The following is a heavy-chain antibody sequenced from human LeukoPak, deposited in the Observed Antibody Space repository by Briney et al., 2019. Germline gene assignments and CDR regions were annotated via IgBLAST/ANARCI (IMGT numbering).Heavy chain of an antibody. D-gene: IGHD1-26*01. CDR1: GGSVGSYY. CDR3: AKDVSMHGSDYRMYFDL. J-gene: IGHJ2*01. Sequence: PSETLSLTCTVSGGSVGSYYWSWIRQPAGKGLEWIGRMFISGSTYYNPSLKNRVTMSVDTSKNQFSLKLSSVTAADTAVYYCAKDVSMHGSDYRMYFDLWGRGTLVTVSS. V-gene: IGHV4-4*07. CDR2: MFISGST.